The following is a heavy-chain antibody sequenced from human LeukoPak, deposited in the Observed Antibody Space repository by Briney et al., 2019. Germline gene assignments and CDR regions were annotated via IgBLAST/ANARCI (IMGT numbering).Heavy chain of an antibody. CDR2: IRYDGSDT. Sequence: PGGSLRLSCAASGFTFSSYGIHWVRQAPGKGLEWVTFIRYDGSDTFYADSVKGRFAISRDNSKNTLYLQLNSLRVEDTAVYYCAKEEYSSSPALDYWGRGTLVTVSS. J-gene: IGHJ4*02. D-gene: IGHD3-22*01. CDR1: GFTFSSYG. V-gene: IGHV3-30*02. CDR3: AKEEYSSSPALDY.